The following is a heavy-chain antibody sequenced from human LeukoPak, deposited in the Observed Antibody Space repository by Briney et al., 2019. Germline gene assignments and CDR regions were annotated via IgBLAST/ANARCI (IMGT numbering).Heavy chain of an antibody. CDR3: ARDQLYCTGGYCYFDS. Sequence: GGSLRLSCAASGFTLSSYWMHWVRQAPGKGLVWVSRINGDGRSTSYADSVKGRFTISRDNAKNTLYLQMNSLRAEDTALYYCARDQLYCTGGYCYFDSWGQGTLVTVSS. CDR1: GFTLSSYW. CDR2: INGDGRST. J-gene: IGHJ4*02. V-gene: IGHV3-74*01. D-gene: IGHD2-8*02.